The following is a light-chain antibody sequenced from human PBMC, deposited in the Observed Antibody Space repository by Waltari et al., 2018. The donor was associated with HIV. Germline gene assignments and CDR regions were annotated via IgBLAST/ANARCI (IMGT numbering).Light chain of an antibody. V-gene: IGKV2-28*01. CDR3: MQALQTPRT. Sequence: DIVMTQSPLSLPVTPGEPASISCRSSKTLVQRKGHNLYHYLDWYLQKPGQSPQRLIYLGSNRASGVPDRFSGSGSGTDFTLKISRVEAEDVGVYYCMQALQTPRTFGQGTKLEMK. CDR1: KTLVQRKGHNLYHY. CDR2: LGS. J-gene: IGKJ2*02.